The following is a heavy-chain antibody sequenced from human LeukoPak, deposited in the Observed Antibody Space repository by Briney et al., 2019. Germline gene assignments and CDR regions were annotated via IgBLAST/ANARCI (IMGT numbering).Heavy chain of an antibody. Sequence: PGGSLRLSCAASGFTFSSYSMTWVRQAPGKGLEWVSSISSSSSYIYYADSVKGRFTISRDNAKNSLYLQMNSLRAEDTAVYYCAREGIVVVPAAHDAFDIWGQGTMVTVSS. CDR1: GFTFSSYS. CDR3: AREGIVVVPAAHDAFDI. J-gene: IGHJ3*02. V-gene: IGHV3-21*01. CDR2: ISSSSSYI. D-gene: IGHD2-2*01.